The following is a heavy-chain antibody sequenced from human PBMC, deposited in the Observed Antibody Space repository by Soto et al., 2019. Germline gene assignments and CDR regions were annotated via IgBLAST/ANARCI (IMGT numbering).Heavy chain of an antibody. CDR1: GYTFTAYH. Sequence: QVRLVQSGAEVKEPGDSVRVSCEASGYTFTAYHIHWVRQAPGQGLEWMGWINPKFGDTGYAQDFQGRVSMTSDMSIRTVYMELSRLTSDDTAIYYCARNMDYYYGRGSGNGHGVWGQGTTDTVFS. D-gene: IGHD3-10*02. J-gene: IGHJ6*02. CDR3: ARNMDYYYGRGSGNGHGV. CDR2: INPKFGDT. V-gene: IGHV1-2*02.